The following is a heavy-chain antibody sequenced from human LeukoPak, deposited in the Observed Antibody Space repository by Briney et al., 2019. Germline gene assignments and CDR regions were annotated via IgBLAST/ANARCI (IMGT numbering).Heavy chain of an antibody. Sequence: GRSLRLSCTTSGFTFGDYAMTWVRQAPGKGLEWVGFIRTKPYGDTTEYAASVKGRFIISRDDSKSVAYLQMNSLTIEDTAVYYCGRGRDSSPWGQGTLVIVSS. CDR2: IRTKPYGDTT. CDR3: GRGRDSSP. D-gene: IGHD3-22*01. CDR1: GFTFGDYA. J-gene: IGHJ5*02. V-gene: IGHV3-49*04.